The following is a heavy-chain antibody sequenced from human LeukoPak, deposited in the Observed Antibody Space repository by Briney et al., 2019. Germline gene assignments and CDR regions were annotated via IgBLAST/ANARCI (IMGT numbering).Heavy chain of an antibody. D-gene: IGHD6-13*01. CDR3: ARRHSSSGGHNWFDT. CDR1: GGSISSYY. V-gene: IGHV4-4*09. J-gene: IGHJ5*02. Sequence: SETLSLTCTVSGGSISSYYWSWIRQPPGKGLEWIGYIYTSGSTNYNPSLKSRVTISVDTSKNQFSLKLSSVTAADTAVYYCARRHSSSGGHNWFDTWGQGTLVTVSS. CDR2: IYTSGST.